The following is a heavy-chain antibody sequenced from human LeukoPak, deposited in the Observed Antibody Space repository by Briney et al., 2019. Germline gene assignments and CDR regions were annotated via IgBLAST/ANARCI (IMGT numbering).Heavy chain of an antibody. D-gene: IGHD3-9*01. V-gene: IGHV4-61*02. CDR2: IYTSGST. J-gene: IGHJ5*02. CDR1: GGSISSGSYY. Sequence: SETLSLTCTVSGGSISSGSYYWSWIRQPAEKGLEWIGRIYTSGSTNYNPSLKSRVTISLDTSKNQISLKLSSATAADTAVYYCARERAYYDILPRWFDPWGQGTLVTVSS. CDR3: ARERAYYDILPRWFDP.